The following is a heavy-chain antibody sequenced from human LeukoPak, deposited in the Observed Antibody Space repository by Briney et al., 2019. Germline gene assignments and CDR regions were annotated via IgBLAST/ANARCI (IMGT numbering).Heavy chain of an antibody. J-gene: IGHJ3*02. CDR1: GGSISSGDYY. V-gene: IGHV4-39*01. CDR2: IYYSGST. CDR3: ARHIGQQLVLPAFDI. D-gene: IGHD6-13*01. Sequence: PSETLSLTCTVSGGSISSGDYYWSWIRQPPGKGLEWIGYIYYSGSTYYNPSLKSRVTISVDTSKNQFSLKLSSVTAADTAVYYCARHIGQQLVLPAFDIWGQGTMVTVSS.